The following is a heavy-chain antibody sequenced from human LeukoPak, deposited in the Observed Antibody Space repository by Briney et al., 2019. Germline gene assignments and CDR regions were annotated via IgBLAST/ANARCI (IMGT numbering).Heavy chain of an antibody. V-gene: IGHV4-59*08. D-gene: IGHD3-10*01. CDR3: ARHKEGFMVRGLITKKERAYNWFDP. CDR2: IYYSETT. J-gene: IGHJ5*02. Sequence: SETLSLTCSVSGGSISNYFWSWIRQPPGKGLECIGFIYYSETTNYNPSFKSRVTISVDTSKNQFSLKLSSVTATDTAVYCCARHKEGFMVRGLITKKERAYNWFDPWGQGTLVTVSS. CDR1: GGSISNYF.